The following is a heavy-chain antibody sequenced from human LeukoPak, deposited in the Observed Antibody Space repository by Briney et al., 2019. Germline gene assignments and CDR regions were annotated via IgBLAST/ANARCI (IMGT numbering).Heavy chain of an antibody. V-gene: IGHV3-30*04. CDR2: ISYDGSSK. CDR1: GFTFSSYA. CDR3: ARGYGDYGVVYFDY. Sequence: GGSLRLSCAASGFTFSSYAMHWVRQAPGKGLEWVAVISYDGSSKYYADSVKGRFTISRDNSKNTLYLQMNSLRAEDTAVYYCARGYGDYGVVYFDYWGQGTLVTVSS. D-gene: IGHD4-17*01. J-gene: IGHJ4*02.